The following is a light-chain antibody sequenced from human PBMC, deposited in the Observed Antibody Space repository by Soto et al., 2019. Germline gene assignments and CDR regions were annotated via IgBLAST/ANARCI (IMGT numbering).Light chain of an antibody. CDR2: GAS. CDR1: QSVSNNY. V-gene: IGKV3-20*01. J-gene: IGKJ1*01. Sequence: EIGVTQYPGALSLCPGERDTLSCRASQSVSNNYLAWYQQKPGQAPRLLIYGASNRATGTPDRFSGSGSGTDFTLTISSLEPDDYAVCKCEHYVSSETFGHGTKVDI. CDR3: EHYVSSET.